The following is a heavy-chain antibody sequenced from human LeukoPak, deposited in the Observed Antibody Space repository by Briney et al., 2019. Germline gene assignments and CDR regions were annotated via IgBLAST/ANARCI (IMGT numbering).Heavy chain of an antibody. Sequence: SETLSLTCAVYGGSFSGYYWSWIRQPPGKGLEWIGEINHSGSTNYNPSLKSRVTISVDTSKNQFSLKLSSVTAADTAVYYCARAVNLAVAGTDRCFQHWGQGTLVTVSS. V-gene: IGHV4-34*01. CDR2: INHSGST. CDR1: GGSFSGYY. J-gene: IGHJ1*01. CDR3: ARAVNLAVAGTDRCFQH. D-gene: IGHD6-19*01.